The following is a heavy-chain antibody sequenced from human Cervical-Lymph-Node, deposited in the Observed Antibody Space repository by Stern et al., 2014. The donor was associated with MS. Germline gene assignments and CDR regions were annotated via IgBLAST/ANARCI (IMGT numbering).Heavy chain of an antibody. CDR2: IIPIIGTA. CDR3: ARDQRHYGSGHYAFDI. CDR1: GGTFSSYA. J-gene: IGHJ3*02. Sequence: DQLVESGAEVKKPGSSVKVSCKASGGTFSSYAFSWVRQAPGQGLEWMGGIIPIIGTANYAQKFQARVTISADNSIKTVYMEVSSLRSEDTAVYYCARDQRHYGSGHYAFDIWGQGTMVTVSS. V-gene: IGHV1-69*06. D-gene: IGHD3-10*01.